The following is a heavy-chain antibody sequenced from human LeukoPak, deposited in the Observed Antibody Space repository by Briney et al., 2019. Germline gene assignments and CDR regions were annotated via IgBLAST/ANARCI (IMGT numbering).Heavy chain of an antibody. Sequence: GASVKVSCKASRYTFTGYYMHWVRQAPGQGLEWMGWISAYNGNTNYAQKLQGRVTMTTDTSTSTAYMELRSLRSDDTAVYYCARVLVVAAGKRPRPFDYWGQGTLVTVSS. J-gene: IGHJ4*02. D-gene: IGHD2-15*01. CDR2: ISAYNGNT. CDR1: RYTFTGYY. V-gene: IGHV1-18*04. CDR3: ARVLVVAAGKRPRPFDY.